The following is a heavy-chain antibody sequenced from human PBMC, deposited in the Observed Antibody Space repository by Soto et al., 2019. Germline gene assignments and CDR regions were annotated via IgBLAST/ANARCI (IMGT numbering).Heavy chain of an antibody. V-gene: IGHV1-69*13. Sequence: SVKVSCKASGGTFSSYAISWVRQAPGQGLEWMGGIIPIFGTANYAQKFQGRVSITADESTSTAYMELSSLRSEDTAVYYCKYYDSSFDAFDIWGQGTMVTVSS. CDR1: GGTFSSYA. CDR2: IIPIFGTA. J-gene: IGHJ3*02. CDR3: KYYDSSFDAFDI. D-gene: IGHD3-22*01.